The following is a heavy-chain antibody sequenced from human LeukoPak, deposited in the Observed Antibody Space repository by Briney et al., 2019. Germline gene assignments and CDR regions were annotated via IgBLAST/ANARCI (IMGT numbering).Heavy chain of an antibody. D-gene: IGHD3-10*01. CDR1: EYSFTSYW. J-gene: IGHJ4*02. CDR2: IDPSDSYT. V-gene: IGHV5-10-1*01. CDR3: ARRLRGSGSYFDY. Sequence: GESLKISCKGSEYSFTSYWISWVRQMPGKGLEWMGRIDPSDSYTNYSPSFQGHVTISVDKSISTAFLQWSSLKASDTAMYYCARRLRGSGSYFDYWGQGTLVTVSS.